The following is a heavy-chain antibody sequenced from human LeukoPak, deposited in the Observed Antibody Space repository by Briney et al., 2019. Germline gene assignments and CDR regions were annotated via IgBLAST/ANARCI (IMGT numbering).Heavy chain of an antibody. J-gene: IGHJ6*03. CDR2: IYYSGST. V-gene: IGHV4-59*01. D-gene: IGHD5-18*01. Sequence: SETLSLTCTVSGGSISSYYWSWIRQPPGKGLEWIAYIYYSGSTNYNPSLKSRVTIPVDTSKNQFSLKLRSVTAADTAVYYCARTTEGGYTYDYFYYYYMDVWGKGTTVTISS. CDR3: ARTTEGGYTYDYFYYYYMDV. CDR1: GGSISSYY.